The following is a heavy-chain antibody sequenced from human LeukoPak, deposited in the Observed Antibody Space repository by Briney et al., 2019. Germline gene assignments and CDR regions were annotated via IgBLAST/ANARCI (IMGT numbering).Heavy chain of an antibody. CDR2: ISNTGIST. CDR1: GFTFSSYA. V-gene: IGHV3-64D*06. Sequence: GGSLRLSCSASGFTFSSYALHWVRQAPGKGLEYVSGISNTGISTYYADSVTGRFTISRDNSKNTLYLQMGSLRAEDTAIYYCVKDDSYYYDSGIYPYWGQGTLVTVSS. CDR3: VKDDSYYYDSGIYPY. D-gene: IGHD3-10*01. J-gene: IGHJ4*02.